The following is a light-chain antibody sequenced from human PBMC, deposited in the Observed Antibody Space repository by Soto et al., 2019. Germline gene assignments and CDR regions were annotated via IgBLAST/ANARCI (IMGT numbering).Light chain of an antibody. CDR1: QSVSSN. Sequence: EIVMTQSPATLSVSPGERATLSCRASQSVSSNLAWYQQKPGQAPRLLIYGASIRATGIPARFSGSGSGTDFTLTISTLQSEDFVVYYCQQYNNWPYTFGQGTKLEIK. J-gene: IGKJ2*01. CDR2: GAS. V-gene: IGKV3D-15*03. CDR3: QQYNNWPYT.